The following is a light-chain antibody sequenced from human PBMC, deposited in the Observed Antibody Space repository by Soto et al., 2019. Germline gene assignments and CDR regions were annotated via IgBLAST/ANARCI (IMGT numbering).Light chain of an antibody. CDR3: QHFGNSRWT. CDR1: QSVSRTY. J-gene: IGKJ1*01. Sequence: EIVLTQSPGTLSSSPGERATLSCRASQSVSRTYLAWYQQRPGQAPRLLIYGTSRSDSGIPDRFSGSGSGTDFTLIINRRVPEDFAVYFCQHFGNSRWTFGQGTSVEI. V-gene: IGKV3-20*01. CDR2: GTS.